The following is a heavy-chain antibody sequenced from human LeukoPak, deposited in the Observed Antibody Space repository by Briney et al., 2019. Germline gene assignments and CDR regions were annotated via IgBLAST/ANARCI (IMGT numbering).Heavy chain of an antibody. CDR1: GGSFSGYY. V-gene: IGHV4-34*01. CDR3: AISRAATNDY. J-gene: IGHJ4*02. Sequence: SETLSLTCAVYGGSFSGYYWSWIRQPPGKGLEWIGEINHSGSTNYNPSLKSRVTISVDTSKNQFSLKLSSVTAADTAVYYCAISRAATNDYWGQGTLVTASS. D-gene: IGHD2-15*01. CDR2: INHSGST.